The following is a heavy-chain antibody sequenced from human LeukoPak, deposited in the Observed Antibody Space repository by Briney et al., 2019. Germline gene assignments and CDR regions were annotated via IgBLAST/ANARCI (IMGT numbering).Heavy chain of an antibody. V-gene: IGHV3-9*01. J-gene: IGHJ4*02. CDR2: ISWNSGSI. CDR1: GFTFDDYA. Sequence: GGSLRLSCAASGFTFDDYAMHWVRQAPGKGLEWVSGISWNSGSIGYADSVKGRFTISRDNAKDSLYLQMNSLRAEDTALYYCAKGHDYGDYGVYFDYWGQGTLVTVSS. CDR3: AKGHDYGDYGVYFDY. D-gene: IGHD4-17*01.